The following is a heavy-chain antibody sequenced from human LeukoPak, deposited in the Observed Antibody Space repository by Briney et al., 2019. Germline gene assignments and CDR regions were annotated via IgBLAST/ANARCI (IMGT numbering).Heavy chain of an antibody. Sequence: GGSLRLSCAASGFTFSSYWMTWVRQAPGMGLEWVANIKQDGSEKYYVDSVKGQFTISRDNAKSSLYLQMDSLRAEDTAVYYCARAIGKSEGYWGQGTLVTVSS. CDR2: IKQDGSEK. V-gene: IGHV3-7*01. CDR1: GFTFSSYW. CDR3: ARAIGKSEGY. D-gene: IGHD4-23*01. J-gene: IGHJ4*02.